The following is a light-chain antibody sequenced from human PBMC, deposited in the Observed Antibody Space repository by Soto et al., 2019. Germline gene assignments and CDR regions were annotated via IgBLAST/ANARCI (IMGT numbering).Light chain of an antibody. Sequence: EIALTQSPGTLSLSPGERATLSCRASQSVTANYLAWYQQKPGQAPRLLIYAASIGATGIPDRFSGSGSGTDFTLTISRLEPEASAVYYCLQYGIPLWTFGQGTKVEIK. CDR2: AAS. V-gene: IGKV3-20*01. CDR1: QSVTANY. CDR3: LQYGIPLWT. J-gene: IGKJ1*01.